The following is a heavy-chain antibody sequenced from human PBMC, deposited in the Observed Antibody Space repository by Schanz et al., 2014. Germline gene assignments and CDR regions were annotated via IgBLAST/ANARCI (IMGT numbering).Heavy chain of an antibody. CDR2: FNPANSNT. J-gene: IGHJ5*02. D-gene: IGHD6-13*01. Sequence: QVQLVQSGPEAKKPGASVQVSCQASGYTLKDHAMHWVRQAPGQSLEWLGGFNPANSNTHYSPRLNGRVSISSDTAASTVYLHFSSLKPSDTAVYYCARDLKAAAESWFDPWGQGTPITVSS. CDR3: ARDLKAAAESWFDP. CDR1: GYTLKDHA. V-gene: IGHV1-3*01.